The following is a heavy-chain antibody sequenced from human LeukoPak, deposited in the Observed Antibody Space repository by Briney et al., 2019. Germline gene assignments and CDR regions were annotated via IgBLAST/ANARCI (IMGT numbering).Heavy chain of an antibody. CDR2: IYYSGST. Sequence: SQTLSLTCTVSGGSISSGGYYWSWIRQHPGKGLEWIGYIYYSGSTYYNPSLKSRVTISVDTSKNQFSLKLSSVTAADAAVYYCARDGRGGGLDYWGQGTLVTVSS. CDR1: GGSISSGGYY. D-gene: IGHD2-15*01. J-gene: IGHJ4*02. CDR3: ARDGRGGGLDY. V-gene: IGHV4-31*03.